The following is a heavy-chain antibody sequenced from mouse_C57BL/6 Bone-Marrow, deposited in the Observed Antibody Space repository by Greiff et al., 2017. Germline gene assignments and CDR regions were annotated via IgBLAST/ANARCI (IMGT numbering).Heavy chain of an antibody. CDR1: GYTFPCYW. J-gene: IGHJ3*01. D-gene: IGHD1-1*01. Sequence: QVQLQQPGAELVMPGASVKLSCKASGYTFPCYWMHWVKQRPGQGLEWVGEIDPSDSYPYYNHKFKGQFTLTVDKSSSTAYMQRSSLPAEDSTVYCCARGHDGSSLAWFAYWGQGTLVTVSA. CDR2: IDPSDSYP. CDR3: ARGHDGSSLAWFAY. V-gene: IGHV1-69*01.